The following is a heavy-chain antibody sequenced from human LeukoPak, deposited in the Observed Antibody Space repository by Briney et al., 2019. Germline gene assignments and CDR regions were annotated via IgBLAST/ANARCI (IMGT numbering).Heavy chain of an antibody. CDR2: IYHSGST. J-gene: IGHJ5*02. CDR3: ARVSTMIASGNYQWDWFDP. D-gene: IGHD3-22*01. CDR1: GGSISSYY. Sequence: TSETLSLTCTVSGGSISSYYWSWIRQPPGKGLEWIGYIYHSGSTYYNPSLKSRVTISVDRSKNQFSLKLSSVTAADTAVYYCARVSTMIASGNYQWDWFDPWGQGTLVTVSS. V-gene: IGHV4-59*12.